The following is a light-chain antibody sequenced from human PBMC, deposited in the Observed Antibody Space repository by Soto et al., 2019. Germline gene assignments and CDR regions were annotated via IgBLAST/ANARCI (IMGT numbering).Light chain of an antibody. CDR2: DVI. CDR1: TSDVGVYNY. Sequence: QSALSQPRSVSGSPGQSVTSSCTGTTSDVGVYNYVSWYRQLPGKAPKLMIYDVITRPSGVPDRFSGSKSGNTASLTISGLQAEDEADYYCCSYAGDSTVVVGTGTKLTVL. J-gene: IGLJ1*01. V-gene: IGLV2-11*01. CDR3: CSYAGDSTVV.